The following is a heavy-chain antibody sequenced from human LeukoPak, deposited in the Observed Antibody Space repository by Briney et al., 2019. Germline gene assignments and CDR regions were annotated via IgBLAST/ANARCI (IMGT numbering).Heavy chain of an antibody. CDR1: GYTFTIYG. D-gene: IGHD3-22*01. J-gene: IGHJ4*02. CDR2: ISAYNGNK. V-gene: IGHV1-18*01. CDR3: ARESYDSSDY. Sequence: ASVTVSFKASGYTFTIYGIRWVRQARGQGLEWMGWISAYNGNKNYAQKLQGRVTMTTDTSTSTAYMELRSLRSDDTAVYYCARESYDSSDYWGQGTLVTVSS.